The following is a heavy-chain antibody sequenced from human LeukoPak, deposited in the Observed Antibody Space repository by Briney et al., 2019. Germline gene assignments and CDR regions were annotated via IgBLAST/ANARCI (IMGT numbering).Heavy chain of an antibody. CDR3: ARGITRRRTFDI. D-gene: IGHD3-10*01. Sequence: SETLSLTCAVSGGSISSGGYSWSWIRQPPGKGLEWIGYIYHSGSTYYNPSLKSRVTISVDRSKNQFSLKLSSVTAADTALYYCARGITRRRTFDIWGQGTMVTVSS. CDR1: GGSISSGGYS. CDR2: IYHSGST. J-gene: IGHJ3*02. V-gene: IGHV4-30-2*01.